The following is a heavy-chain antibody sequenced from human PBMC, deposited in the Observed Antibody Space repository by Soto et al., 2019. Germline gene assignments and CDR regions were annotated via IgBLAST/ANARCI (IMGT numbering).Heavy chain of an antibody. V-gene: IGHV5-51*01. Sequence: PGDSLKISCKGSGYSFTSYWIGWVRQMPGKGLEWMGIIYPGDSDTRYSPSFQGQVTISADKSISTAYLQWSSLKASDTAIYYCARTAAAGKYYYGVDVWGQGTTVTAP. CDR3: ARTAAAGKYYYGVDV. J-gene: IGHJ6*02. CDR2: IYPGDSDT. CDR1: GYSFTSYW. D-gene: IGHD6-13*01.